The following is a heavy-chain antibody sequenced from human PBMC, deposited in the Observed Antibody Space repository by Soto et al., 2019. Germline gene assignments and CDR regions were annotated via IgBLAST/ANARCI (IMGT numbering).Heavy chain of an antibody. CDR2: IDPSDSYT. V-gene: IGHV5-10-1*01. J-gene: IGHJ4*02. CDR3: ARLRYSSGWYYFDY. CDR1: GYSFTIYC. Sequence: GESLKISCNGSGYSFTIYCISWVRQMPGKGLEWMGRIDPSDSYTNYSPSFQGHVTISADKSISTAYLQWSSPKASDTAMYYCARLRYSSGWYYFDYWGQGTLVTVS. D-gene: IGHD6-19*01.